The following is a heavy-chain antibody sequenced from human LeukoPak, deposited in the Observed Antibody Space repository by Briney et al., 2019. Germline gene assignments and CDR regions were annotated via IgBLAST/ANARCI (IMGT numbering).Heavy chain of an antibody. V-gene: IGHV4-34*01. Sequence: PGGSLRLSCTVSGFTVSSNSMSWIRQPPGKGLEWIGEINHSGSTNYNPSLKSRVTISVDTSKNQFSLKLSSVTAADTAVYYCARRPIYVWGSYRSYYYYYYMDVWGKGTTVTISS. CDR2: INHSGST. D-gene: IGHD3-16*02. CDR3: ARRPIYVWGSYRSYYYYYYMDV. J-gene: IGHJ6*03. CDR1: GFTVSSNS.